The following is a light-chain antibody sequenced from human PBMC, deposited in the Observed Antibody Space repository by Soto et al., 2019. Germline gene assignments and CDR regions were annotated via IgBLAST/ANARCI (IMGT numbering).Light chain of an antibody. CDR1: QSISTY. J-gene: IGKJ4*01. Sequence: QMTQSPSSLSASVGDRVTITCRASQSISTYVNWYQQKSGKAPKLLIYNASTLQSGVPSRFSGSGSGTEFTLTINSLQPEDFATYYCQQLDSYPLTFGGGTKVDIK. V-gene: IGKV1-9*01. CDR2: NAS. CDR3: QQLDSYPLT.